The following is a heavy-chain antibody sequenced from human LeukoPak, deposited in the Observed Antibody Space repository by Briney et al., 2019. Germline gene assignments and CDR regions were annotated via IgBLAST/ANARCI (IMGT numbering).Heavy chain of an antibody. CDR1: GFTFSSYW. Sequence: GGSLRLSCAASGFTFSSYWMSWVRQAPGKGLEWVANIKQDGSEKYFVDSVKGRFTISRDNAKNSLYLQMNSLRAEDTAVYCCARDRYCSSTSCPREYYYYYGMDVWGQGTTITVSS. CDR3: ARDRYCSSTSCPREYYYYYGMDV. D-gene: IGHD2-2*01. J-gene: IGHJ6*02. CDR2: IKQDGSEK. V-gene: IGHV3-7*01.